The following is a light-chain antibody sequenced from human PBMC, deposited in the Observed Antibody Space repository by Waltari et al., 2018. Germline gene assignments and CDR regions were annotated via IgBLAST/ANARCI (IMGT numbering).Light chain of an antibody. CDR2: AAS. J-gene: IGKJ5*01. CDR1: QSISSY. CDR3: QQSYSTPFT. V-gene: IGKV1-39*01. Sequence: ILMTQSPSPLSASVGARVTITCRASQSISSYLNWYQQKPGKAPKLLIYAASSLQSGVPSRFSGSGSGTDFTLTISSLQPEDFATYYCQQSYSTPFTFGQGTRLEIK.